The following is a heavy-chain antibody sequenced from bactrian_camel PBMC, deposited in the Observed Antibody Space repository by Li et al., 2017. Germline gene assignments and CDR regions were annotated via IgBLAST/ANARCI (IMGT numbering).Heavy chain of an antibody. CDR2: IEPGGIGT. J-gene: IGHJ4*01. CDR3: ANLDGHY. Sequence: HVQLVESGGGLVQPGGSLRLSCVMSGSTYSSKCIGWFRQAPGKGLEWVSAIEPGGIGTYYMDVVKGRFTISRDNAKDTLYLQMNNLEPEDTAMYYCANLDGHYWGQGTQVTVS. CDR1: GSTYSSKC. V-gene: IGHV3S1*01.